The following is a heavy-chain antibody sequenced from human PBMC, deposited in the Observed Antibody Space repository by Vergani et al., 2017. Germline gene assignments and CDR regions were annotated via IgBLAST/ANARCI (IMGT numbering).Heavy chain of an antibody. CDR3: VRQTGGIFTFDP. V-gene: IGHV4-59*01. Sequence: VLLVESGGGFVQPGGSLRLSCAASGFTFSSYGINWVRQAPGKGLEWIGYVHDTEGTNYNPSLKNRVTMSVDTSKKKFSLNLNSVTAADTAVYYCVRQTGGIFTFDPWGQGTLVTVSS. J-gene: IGHJ5*02. CDR1: GFTFSSYG. D-gene: IGHD7-27*01. CDR2: VHDTEGT.